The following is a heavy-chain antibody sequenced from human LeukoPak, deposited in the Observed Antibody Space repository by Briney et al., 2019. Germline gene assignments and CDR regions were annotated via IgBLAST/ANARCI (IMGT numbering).Heavy chain of an antibody. CDR2: IYYSGST. CDR1: GGSISSGDYY. J-gene: IGHJ4*02. Sequence: PSQTLSLTCTVSGGSISSGDYYWSWIRQPPGKGLEWIGYIYYSGSTYYNPSLKSRVTISVDTSKNQFSLKLSSVTAADTAVYYCARVVPAAILPGYWGQGTLVTVSS. V-gene: IGHV4-30-4*08. D-gene: IGHD2-2*02. CDR3: ARVVPAAILPGY.